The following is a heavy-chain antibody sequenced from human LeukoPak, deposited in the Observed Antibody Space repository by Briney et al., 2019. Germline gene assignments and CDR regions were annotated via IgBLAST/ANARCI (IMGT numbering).Heavy chain of an antibody. D-gene: IGHD3-9*01. Sequence: GGSLRLSCAASGFTFNTYTMNWVRQAPGKGLEWVSSITASSTAIYSADSVKGRFTIPRDNAKNFLYLQMNSLRAEDTAVYYCARTYYDILTGYNPYFDYWGQGILVTVSS. J-gene: IGHJ4*02. CDR1: GFTFNTYT. V-gene: IGHV3-21*01. CDR3: ARTYYDILTGYNPYFDY. CDR2: ITASSTAI.